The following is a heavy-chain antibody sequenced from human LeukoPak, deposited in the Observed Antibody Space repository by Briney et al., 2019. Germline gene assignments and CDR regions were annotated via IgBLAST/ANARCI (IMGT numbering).Heavy chain of an antibody. Sequence: ASVKVSCKASGYTFTSYHMHWVRQAPGQGLEWMGIINPSGGSTNYAQRFQGRLTVTRDTSTSTVYMELSSLRSEDTAVYYCARVLTVSYAYFDPWGPGTPVTVSS. CDR2: INPSGGST. CDR1: GYTFTSYH. V-gene: IGHV1-46*01. CDR3: ARVLTVSYAYFDP. D-gene: IGHD2-8*01. J-gene: IGHJ4*02.